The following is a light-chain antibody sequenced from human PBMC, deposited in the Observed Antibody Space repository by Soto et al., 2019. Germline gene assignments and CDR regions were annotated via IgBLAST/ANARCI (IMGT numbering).Light chain of an antibody. CDR2: GNS. CDR3: QSYDSSLSGFYV. CDR1: SSNIGAGYD. Sequence: QAVVTQPPSVSGAPGQRVTISCTGSSSNIGAGYDVHWYQQLPGTAPKLLIYGNSNRPSWVPDRFSGSKSGTSASLAITGLQAEDEADYYCQSYDSSLSGFYVFGTGTKVTVL. V-gene: IGLV1-40*01. J-gene: IGLJ1*01.